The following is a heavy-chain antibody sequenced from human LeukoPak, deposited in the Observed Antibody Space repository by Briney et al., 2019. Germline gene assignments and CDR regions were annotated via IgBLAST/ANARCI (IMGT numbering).Heavy chain of an antibody. J-gene: IGHJ4*02. CDR3: AIASTSCYCFDY. CDR2: INPSGGST. CDR1: GYTFTSYY. Sequence: ASVKVSCKASGYTFTSYYMHWVRQAPGQGLEWMGIINPSGGSTSYAQKFQGRVTITADKSTSTAYMELSSLRSEDTAVYYCAIASTSCYCFDYWGQGTLVTVSS. D-gene: IGHD2-2*01. V-gene: IGHV1-46*01.